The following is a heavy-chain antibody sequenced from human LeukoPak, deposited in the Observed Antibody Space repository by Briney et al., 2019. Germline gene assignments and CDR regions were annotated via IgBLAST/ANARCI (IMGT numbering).Heavy chain of an antibody. Sequence: SETLSLTCTVSGGSISSSSYYWGWIRQPPGKGLEWIGSIYYSGSTYYNPSLKSRVTISVDTSKNQFSLKLSSVTAADTAVYYCASQYSSSSKVYWFDPWGQGTLVTVSS. CDR1: GGSISSSSYY. D-gene: IGHD6-6*01. V-gene: IGHV4-39*01. CDR3: ASQYSSSSKVYWFDP. J-gene: IGHJ5*02. CDR2: IYYSGST.